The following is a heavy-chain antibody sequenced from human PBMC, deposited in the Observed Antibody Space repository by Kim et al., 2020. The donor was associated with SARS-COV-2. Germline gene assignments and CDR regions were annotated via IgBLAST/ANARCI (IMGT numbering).Heavy chain of an antibody. CDR1: GYTFTGYY. D-gene: IGHD3-10*01. V-gene: IGHV1-2*02. CDR3: ARGPPLWFGEPGAEYFQH. Sequence: ASVKVSCKASGYTFTGYYMHWVRQAPGQGLEWMGWINPNSGGTNYAQKFQGRVTMTRDTSISTAYMELSRLRSDDTAVYYCARGPPLWFGEPGAEYFQHWGQGTLVTVSS. CDR2: INPNSGGT. J-gene: IGHJ1*01.